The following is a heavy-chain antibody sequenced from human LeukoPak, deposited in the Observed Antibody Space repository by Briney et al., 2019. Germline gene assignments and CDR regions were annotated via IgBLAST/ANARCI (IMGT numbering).Heavy chain of an antibody. Sequence: ASVKVSCKTSGYTFDSYGITWVRQAPGQGLEWMGWISTNNANTNYAQKIQGRVTMTTDTFTSTAYMELRSLRSDDTAVYYCAREAFPRRIDFWSGHNKYRDYWGQGTLVTVSS. CDR3: AREAFPRRIDFWSGHNKYRDY. CDR2: ISTNNANT. D-gene: IGHD3-3*01. J-gene: IGHJ4*02. CDR1: GYTFDSYG. V-gene: IGHV1-18*01.